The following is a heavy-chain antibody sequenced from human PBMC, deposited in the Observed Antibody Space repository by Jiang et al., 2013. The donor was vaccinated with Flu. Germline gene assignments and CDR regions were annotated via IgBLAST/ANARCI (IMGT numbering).Heavy chain of an antibody. D-gene: IGHD6-19*01. J-gene: IGHJ4*02. CDR2: ISYDGSNK. V-gene: IGHV3-30-3*01. CDR3: ARDDSGTGVAGTCDY. Sequence: VQLVESGGGVVQPGRSLRLSCAASGFTFSSYAMHWVRQAPGKGLEWVAVISYDGSNKYYADSVKGRFTISRDNSKNTLYLQMNSLRAEDTAVYYCARDDSGTGVAGTCDYWGQGTLVTVSS. CDR1: GFTFSSYA.